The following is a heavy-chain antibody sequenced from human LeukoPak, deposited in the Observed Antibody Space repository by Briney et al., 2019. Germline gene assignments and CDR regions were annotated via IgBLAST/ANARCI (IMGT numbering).Heavy chain of an antibody. D-gene: IGHD2-21*02. CDR1: GFTFSSYA. CDR3: ATGDSVDY. Sequence: GGSLRLSCAASGFTFSSYAMSWVRQAPGKGLEWVAVISYDGSNKYYADSVKGRFTISRDNSKNTLYLQMNSLRAEDTAVYYCATGDSVDYWGQGTLVTVSS. CDR2: ISYDGSNK. V-gene: IGHV3-30*03. J-gene: IGHJ4*02.